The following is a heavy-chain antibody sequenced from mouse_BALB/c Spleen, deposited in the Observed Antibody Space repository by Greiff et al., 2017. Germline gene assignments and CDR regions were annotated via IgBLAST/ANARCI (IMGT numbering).Heavy chain of an antibody. J-gene: IGHJ3*01. CDR1: GFSLTSYG. CDR3: AREYTTVVAPGY. CDR2: IWAGGST. V-gene: IGHV2-9*02. Sequence: VQLQQSGPGLVAPSQSLSITCTVSGFSLTSYGVHWVRQPPGKGLEWLGVIWAGGSTNYNSALMSRLSISKDNSKSQVFLKMNSLQTDDTAMYYCAREYTTVVAPGYWGQGTLVTVSA. D-gene: IGHD1-1*01.